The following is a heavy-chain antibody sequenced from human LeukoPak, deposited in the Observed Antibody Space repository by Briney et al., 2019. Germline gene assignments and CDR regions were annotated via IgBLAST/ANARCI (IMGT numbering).Heavy chain of an antibody. CDR2: ISGSSSYM. CDR3: ARREQQLIYFDS. D-gene: IGHD6-13*01. V-gene: IGHV3-21*01. CDR1: GLAFSDYW. Sequence: GGSLRLSCAASGLAFSDYWMSWVRQAPGKGLEWVSSISGSSSYMYYADSVRGRFTISRDNAKNSLYLQMNSLRAEDTAVYYCARREQQLIYFDSWGQGTLVTVSS. J-gene: IGHJ4*02.